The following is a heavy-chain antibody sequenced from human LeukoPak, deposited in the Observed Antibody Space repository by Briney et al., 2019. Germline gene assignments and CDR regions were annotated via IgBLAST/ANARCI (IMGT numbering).Heavy chain of an antibody. D-gene: IGHD2-15*01. Sequence: SETLSLTCAVSGGSISSSNWWSWVRRPPGKGLEWIGEIYHSGSTNYNPSLKSRVTISVDKSKNQFSLKLSSVTAADTAVYYCARVKGYCSGGSCRLFDYWGQGTLVTVSS. CDR3: ARVKGYCSGGSCRLFDY. J-gene: IGHJ4*02. CDR1: GGSISSSNW. V-gene: IGHV4-4*02. CDR2: IYHSGST.